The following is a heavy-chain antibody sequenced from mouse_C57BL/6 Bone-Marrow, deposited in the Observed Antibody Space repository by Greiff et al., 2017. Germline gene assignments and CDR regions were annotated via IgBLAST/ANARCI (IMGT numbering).Heavy chain of an antibody. V-gene: IGHV1-15*01. J-gene: IGHJ2*01. CDR2: IDPEAGGT. Sequence: QVQLKQSGAELVRPGASVTLSCKASGYTFTDYEMHWVKQTPVHGLEWIGAIDPEAGGTAYNQKFKGKAILTAAKSSSTAYMELRSLTSEASAFYYCTPSSYDFDYWGQGTTLTVSS. CDR1: GYTFTDYE. CDR3: TPSSYDFDY. D-gene: IGHD1-1*01.